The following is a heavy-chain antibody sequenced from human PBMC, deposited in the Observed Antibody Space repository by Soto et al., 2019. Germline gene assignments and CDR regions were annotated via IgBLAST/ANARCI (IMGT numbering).Heavy chain of an antibody. CDR2: IYYSGST. Sequence: SETLSLTCTVSGGSISSYYWSWIRQPPGKGLEWIGDIYYSGSTNYNTSLKSRVTISVDASKNQFSLKLSSVTAADTAVYYCATNYGDYDYWGQGTLVTVSS. V-gene: IGHV4-59*01. D-gene: IGHD4-17*01. CDR3: ATNYGDYDY. CDR1: GGSISSYY. J-gene: IGHJ4*02.